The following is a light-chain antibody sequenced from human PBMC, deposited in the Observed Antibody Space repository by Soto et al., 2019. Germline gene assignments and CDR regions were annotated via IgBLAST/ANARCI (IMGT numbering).Light chain of an antibody. V-gene: IGKV1-39*01. J-gene: IGKJ2*01. CDR2: AAS. Sequence: DIQMTQSPSSLSASVGDRVTITCRASQSISNYLNWYQQRPWKAPKLLIYAASRLQSGVPSRFSGSGSGTDFTLTISSLQPEDFATYYCQQSYSTPRTFGQGTKLEIK. CDR3: QQSYSTPRT. CDR1: QSISNY.